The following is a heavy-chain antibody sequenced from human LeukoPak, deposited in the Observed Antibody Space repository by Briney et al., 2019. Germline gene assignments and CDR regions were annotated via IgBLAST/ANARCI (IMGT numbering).Heavy chain of an antibody. Sequence: GGSLRLPCAASGFTFSSYSMNWVRQAPGKGLEWVSYISSSSSTIYYADSVKGRFTISRDNAKNSLYLQMNSLRDEDTAVYYCARYENYYDSSGYPSGFDYWGQGTLVTVSS. V-gene: IGHV3-48*02. CDR1: GFTFSSYS. J-gene: IGHJ4*02. CDR3: ARYENYYDSSGYPSGFDY. D-gene: IGHD3-22*01. CDR2: ISSSSSTI.